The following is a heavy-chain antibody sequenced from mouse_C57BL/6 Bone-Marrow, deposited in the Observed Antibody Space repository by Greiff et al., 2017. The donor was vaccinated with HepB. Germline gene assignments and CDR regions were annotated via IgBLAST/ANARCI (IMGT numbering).Heavy chain of an antibody. CDR1: GYAFSSSW. J-gene: IGHJ3*01. V-gene: IGHV1-82*01. D-gene: IGHD2-3*01. Sequence: VQLQQSGPELVKPGASVKISCKASGYAFSSSWMNWVKQRPGKGLEWIGRIYPGDGDTNYNGKFKGKATLTADKSSSTAYMQLSSLTSEDSAVYFCARGGYYEAYWGQGTLVTVSA. CDR2: IYPGDGDT. CDR3: ARGGYYEAY.